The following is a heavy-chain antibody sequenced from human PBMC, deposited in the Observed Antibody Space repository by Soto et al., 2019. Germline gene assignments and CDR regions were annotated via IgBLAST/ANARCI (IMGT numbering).Heavy chain of an antibody. V-gene: IGHV1-46*01. D-gene: IGHD5-12*01. CDR1: GYTFTSYY. CDR3: ALAGLHRRTCFDY. J-gene: IGHJ4*02. CDR2: INPSGGST. Sequence: ASVKVSCKASGYTFTSYYMHWVRQAPGQGLEWMGIINPSGGSTSYAQKFQGRVTMTRDTSTSTVYMELSSLRSEDTAAYYCALAGLHRRTCFDYWGQGTLVTVSS.